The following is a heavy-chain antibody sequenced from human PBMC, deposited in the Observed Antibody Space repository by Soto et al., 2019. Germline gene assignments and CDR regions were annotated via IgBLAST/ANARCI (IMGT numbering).Heavy chain of an antibody. CDR1: GFRFSNYW. D-gene: IGHD4-17*01. J-gene: IGHJ5*01. CDR3: AKDRYPFTVTTAGSDS. Sequence: GGSLRLSCAASGFRFSNYWMYWVRQAPGKGLVLVSHIDGDGTSASYADSVKGRFTISRDNAKSTLYLQMDSLRAEDTAAYYCAKDRYPFTVTTAGSDSWGQGTLVTVSS. V-gene: IGHV3-74*01. CDR2: IDGDGTSA.